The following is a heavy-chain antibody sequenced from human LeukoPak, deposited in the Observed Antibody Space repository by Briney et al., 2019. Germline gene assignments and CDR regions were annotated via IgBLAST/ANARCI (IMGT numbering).Heavy chain of an antibody. CDR1: GYTFTSHD. D-gene: IGHD1-26*01. CDR2: MNPNSGNT. CDR3: ARALGPKWFDP. V-gene: IGHV1-8*03. Sequence: ASVKVSCKASGYTFTSHDINWERQATGQGLEWMGWMNPNSGNTGYAQKFQGRVTITRNTSISTAYMELSSLRSEDTAVYYCARALGPKWFDPWGQGTLVTVSS. J-gene: IGHJ5*02.